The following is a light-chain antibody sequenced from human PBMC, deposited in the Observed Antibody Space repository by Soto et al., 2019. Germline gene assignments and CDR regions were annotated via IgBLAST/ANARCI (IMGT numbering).Light chain of an antibody. Sequence: QSALTQPASMSGSPGQSITISCTGTSSDVGLYNLVSWYQHLPGKAPKLIIYEVNERPSGISDRFSGSKSGNTASLTISGLRDEDEADYYCCSYVGSSILMFGGGTNLTVL. J-gene: IGLJ3*02. V-gene: IGLV2-23*02. CDR2: EVN. CDR3: CSYVGSSILM. CDR1: SSDVGLYNL.